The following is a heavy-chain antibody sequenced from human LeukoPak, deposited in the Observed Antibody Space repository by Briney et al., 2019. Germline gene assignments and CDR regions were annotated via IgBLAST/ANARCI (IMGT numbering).Heavy chain of an antibody. CDR2: IFPIFGTA. CDR3: AMVLRTAMVMYYFDY. V-gene: IGHV1-69*05. Sequence: ASVKVSCKASGGTFNSYAINWVRQAPGQGLEWMGRIFPIFGTANYAQKLQGRVTVTTDESTNTAYMELSSLRSEDTAVYYCAMVLRTAMVMYYFDYWGQGTLVTVSS. D-gene: IGHD5-18*01. CDR1: GGTFNSYA. J-gene: IGHJ4*02.